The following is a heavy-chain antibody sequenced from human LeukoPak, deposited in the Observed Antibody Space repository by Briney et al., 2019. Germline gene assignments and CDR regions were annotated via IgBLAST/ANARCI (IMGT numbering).Heavy chain of an antibody. V-gene: IGHV3-23*01. D-gene: IGHD2-2*01. J-gene: IGHJ3*02. CDR2: ISGSGGST. CDR3: AKDGRCSSTSCSDAFDI. CDR1: GFTFSSYA. Sequence: PGRSLRLSCAASGFTFSSYAMSWVRQAPGKGLEWVSAISGSGGSTYYADSVKGRFTISRDNSKNTLYLQMNSLRAEDTAVYYCAKDGRCSSTSCSDAFDIWGQGTMVTVSS.